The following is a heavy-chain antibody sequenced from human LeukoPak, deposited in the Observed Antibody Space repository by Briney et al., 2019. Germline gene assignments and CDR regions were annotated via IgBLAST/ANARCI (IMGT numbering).Heavy chain of an antibody. CDR3: AKDQVRYSYGPSGY. V-gene: IGHV3-7*03. CDR1: GFMFSSNW. Sequence: GGSLRLSCAASGFMFSSNWMSWVRLAPGKGLEWVANIKEDGTETYYVDSVKGRFTISRDNSKNTLYLQMNSLRAEDTAVYYCAKDQVRYSYGPSGYWGQGTLVTVSS. D-gene: IGHD5-18*01. CDR2: IKEDGTET. J-gene: IGHJ4*02.